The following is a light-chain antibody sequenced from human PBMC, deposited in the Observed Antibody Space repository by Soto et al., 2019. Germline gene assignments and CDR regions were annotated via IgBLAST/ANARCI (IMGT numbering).Light chain of an antibody. V-gene: IGLV4-69*01. CDR1: SGHTNFA. CDR3: QTWGAGSQV. J-gene: IGLJ3*02. CDR2: VTSDGTH. Sequence: QPVLTQSPSASASLGDSVSLTCTPSSGHTNFAVAWHQQQPDRGPRFLLKVTSDGTHTKGDGIPDRFSGSSSGAERYLIISILQPEDEADYYCQTWGAGSQVFGAGTKLTVL.